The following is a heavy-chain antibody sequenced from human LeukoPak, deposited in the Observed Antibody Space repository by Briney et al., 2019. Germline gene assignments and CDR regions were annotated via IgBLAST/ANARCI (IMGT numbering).Heavy chain of an antibody. J-gene: IGHJ6*04. V-gene: IGHV3-23*01. CDR2: VSGTGDDT. D-gene: IGHD4-17*01. CDR1: GFSFRDFA. Sequence: GGSLRLSYAASGFSFRDFAMTWVRQAPGKGLEWVSTVSGTGDDTYYSDTVKGRFTMSRDNSENTLDLQMNSLRVEDTAVYYCAKILRPVTSFPQFYFFGMDVWGKGATVTVSS. CDR3: AKILRPVTSFPQFYFFGMDV.